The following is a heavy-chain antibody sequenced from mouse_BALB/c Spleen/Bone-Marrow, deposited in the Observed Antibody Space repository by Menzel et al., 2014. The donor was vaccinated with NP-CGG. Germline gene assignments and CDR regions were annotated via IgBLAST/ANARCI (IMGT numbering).Heavy chain of an antibody. V-gene: IGHV14-3*02. CDR3: ALLLRYYAMDY. CDR1: GFNIKDTY. Sequence: EVKLVESGAELVKPGASVKLSCTASGFNIKDTYMHWVKQRPEQGLEWIGRIDPANGNTKYDPKFQGKATITADTSFNTAYLQLSSLTSEDTAVYYCALLLRYYAMDYWGQGTSVTVSS. D-gene: IGHD1-1*01. J-gene: IGHJ4*01. CDR2: IDPANGNT.